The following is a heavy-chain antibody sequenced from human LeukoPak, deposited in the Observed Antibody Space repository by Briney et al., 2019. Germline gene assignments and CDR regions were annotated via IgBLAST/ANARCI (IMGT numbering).Heavy chain of an antibody. CDR3: ARRSPNYYFDY. Sequence: SVKGRFTISRDNAKNSLYLQMNSLRAEDTAAYYCARRSPNYYFDYWGQGTPVTVSS. V-gene: IGHV3-21*01. J-gene: IGHJ4*02.